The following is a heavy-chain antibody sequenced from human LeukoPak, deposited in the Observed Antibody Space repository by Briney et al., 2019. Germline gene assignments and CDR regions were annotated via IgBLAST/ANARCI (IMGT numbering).Heavy chain of an antibody. CDR1: GGSITSSNHY. D-gene: IGHD5-12*01. J-gene: IGHJ5*02. Sequence: SETLSLTCTVSGGSITSSNHYWGWIRQPPGRGLEWIGSIYYSGNTYYNPSLKSRVTVSVDTSKNQFSLKLSSVTAADTAVYYCARESWLNYFDPWGQGTLVTVSS. V-gene: IGHV4-39*02. CDR3: ARESWLNYFDP. CDR2: IYYSGNT.